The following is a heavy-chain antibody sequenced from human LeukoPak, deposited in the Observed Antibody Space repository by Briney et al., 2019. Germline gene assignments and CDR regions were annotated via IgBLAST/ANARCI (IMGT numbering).Heavy chain of an antibody. CDR1: GYIFINHG. V-gene: IGHV1-18*01. CDR3: ARWGPSPSDY. CDR2: ISAYNGNT. D-gene: IGHD3-16*01. J-gene: IGHJ4*02. Sequence: ASVKVSCKASGYIFINHGIAWVRQAPGQGLEYLGWISAYNGNTDYAQNLQGRVTMTTDTSTTTAYMELRSLTSDDTAVYYCARWGPSPSDYWGQGTLVTVSS.